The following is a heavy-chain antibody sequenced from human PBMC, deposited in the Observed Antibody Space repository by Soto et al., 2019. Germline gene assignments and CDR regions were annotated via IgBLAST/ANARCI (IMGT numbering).Heavy chain of an antibody. CDR1: GGTLSSYA. D-gene: IGHD3-3*01. V-gene: IGHV1-69*05. CDR3: VRDYWRDYYNGMDV. Sequence: SAKVSCKASGGTLSSYATSCARRAPGQGLEWMGGIIPIFGTAKYSLKFQGRVTITRDTSARTPYAEVRSQRSEDTAVYYCVRDYWRDYYNGMDVWGQGTTVTV. CDR2: IIPIFGTA. J-gene: IGHJ6*02.